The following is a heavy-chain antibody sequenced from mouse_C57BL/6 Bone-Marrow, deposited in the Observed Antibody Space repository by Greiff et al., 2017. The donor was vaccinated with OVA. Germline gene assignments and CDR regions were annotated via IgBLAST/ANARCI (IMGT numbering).Heavy chain of an antibody. V-gene: IGHV1-18*01. J-gene: IGHJ1*03. D-gene: IGHD1-1*01. CDR3: ARRIYGSSSWYFDV. CDR1: GYTFTDYN. Sequence: VQLQQSGPELVKPGASVKIPCKASGYTFTDYNMDWVKQSHGKSLEWIGDINPNNGGTIYNQKFKGKATLTVDKSSSISYMERHSLTSEDTAIYYCARRIYGSSSWYFDVWGTGTTVTVSS. CDR2: INPNNGGT.